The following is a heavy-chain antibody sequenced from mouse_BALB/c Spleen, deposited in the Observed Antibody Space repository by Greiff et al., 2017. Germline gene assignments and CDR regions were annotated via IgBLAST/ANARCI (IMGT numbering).Heavy chain of an antibody. D-gene: IGHD1-1*01. J-gene: IGHJ4*01. V-gene: IGHV1-4*02. CDR2: INPSSGYT. CDR3: AIPFITPYAMDY. Sequence: QVQLQQSAAELARPGASVKMSCKASGYTFTSYTMHWVKQRPGQGLEWIGYINPSSGYTEYNQKFKDKTTLTADKSSSTAYMQLSSLTSEDSAVYYCAIPFITPYAMDYWGQGTSVTVAS. CDR1: GYTFTSYT.